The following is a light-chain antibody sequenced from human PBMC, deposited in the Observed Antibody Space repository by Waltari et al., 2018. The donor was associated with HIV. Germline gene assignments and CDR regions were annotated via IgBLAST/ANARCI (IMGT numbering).Light chain of an antibody. CDR1: GSNLANNY. V-gene: IGLV1-51*01. CDR3: GTWDSSLNAGV. J-gene: IGLJ3*02. CDR2: END. Sequence: QSMLTQPPSVSAAPGQKVTISCSGTGSNLANNYVSCYQHLPGAALKLVIYENDNRPSGIPDRFPGSKSGASATLVITGLQTGDEGDYYCGTWDSSLNAGVFGGGTKLTVL.